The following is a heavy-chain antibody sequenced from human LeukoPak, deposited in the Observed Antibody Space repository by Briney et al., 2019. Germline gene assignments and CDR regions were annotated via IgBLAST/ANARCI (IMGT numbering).Heavy chain of an antibody. CDR2: ISSSSSYI. J-gene: IGHJ4*02. CDR1: GFTFSSYS. V-gene: IGHV3-21*01. CDR3: ARDQATGIVVVPAATN. D-gene: IGHD2-2*01. Sequence: GGSLRLSCAASGFTFSSYSMNWARQAPGKGLEWVSSISSSSSYIYYADSVEGRFTISRDNAKNSLYLQMNSLRAEDTAVYYRARDQATGIVVVPAATNWGQGTLGTVSS.